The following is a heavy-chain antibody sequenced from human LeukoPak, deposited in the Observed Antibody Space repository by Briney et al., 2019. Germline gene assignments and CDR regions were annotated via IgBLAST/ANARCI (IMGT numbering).Heavy chain of an antibody. J-gene: IGHJ4*02. CDR2: IYTGGST. CDR3: ARVVSGELPPFSY. V-gene: IGHV4-4*07. D-gene: IGHD1-26*01. CDR1: GGSISSYY. Sequence: PSETLSLACTVSGGSISSYYWSWIRQSAGKGLEWIGRIYTGGSTNYNPSLKSRVTISVDKSKNQFSLKLSSVTAADTAVYYCARVVSGELPPFSYWGQGTLVTVSS.